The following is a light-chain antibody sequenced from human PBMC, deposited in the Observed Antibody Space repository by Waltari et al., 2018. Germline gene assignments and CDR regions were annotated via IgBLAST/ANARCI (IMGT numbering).Light chain of an antibody. Sequence: SALPQHPSAPGSPGQSVTISCTGTSSDDAGYNYVYWYQQHPGNAPILLIFEVTKRPSGVPDRFSGSKSGDMASLTVAGLQADDEAYYFCSAYVGSEVVFGEGTKLTVL. CDR2: EVT. J-gene: IGLJ3*02. CDR3: SAYVGSEVV. CDR1: SSDDAGYNY. V-gene: IGLV2-8*01.